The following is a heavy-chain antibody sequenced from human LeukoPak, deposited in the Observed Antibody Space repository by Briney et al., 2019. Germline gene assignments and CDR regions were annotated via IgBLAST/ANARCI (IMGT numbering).Heavy chain of an antibody. CDR3: TSLLTT. D-gene: IGHD4/OR15-4a*01. CDR1: GSTFSNAC. CDR2: IKSKTDGGTT. Sequence: GGSLRPSCAASGSTFSNACMSWVRQAPGKGLEWVGHIKSKTDGGTTDYAAPVKGRFTISRDDSKSTLYLQMNSLKTEDTAVYYCTSLLTTWGQGTLVTVSS. J-gene: IGHJ5*02. V-gene: IGHV3-15*01.